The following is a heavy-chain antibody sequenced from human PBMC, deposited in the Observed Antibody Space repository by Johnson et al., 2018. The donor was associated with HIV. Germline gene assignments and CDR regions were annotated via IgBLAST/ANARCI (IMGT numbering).Heavy chain of an antibody. Sequence: VQLVESGGGLVQPGRSLRLSCAASGFTFSSYWMSWVRQAPGKGLEWVANIKEDGSEKYYVDSVKGRITISRDNAKKSLYLQMNSLRAEDTAVYYCARTPYSSSWYRDALDIWGLGAMVTVSS. CDR3: ARTPYSSSWYRDALDI. CDR1: GFTFSSYW. CDR2: IKEDGSEK. J-gene: IGHJ3*02. V-gene: IGHV3-7*01. D-gene: IGHD6-13*01.